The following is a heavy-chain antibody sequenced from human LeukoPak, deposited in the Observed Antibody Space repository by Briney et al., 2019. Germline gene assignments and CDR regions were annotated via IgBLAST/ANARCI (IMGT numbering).Heavy chain of an antibody. J-gene: IGHJ4*02. CDR3: AKDTATWWELLDY. CDR2: ISYDGGNK. D-gene: IGHD1-26*01. CDR1: RFTFSSYG. Sequence: GRSLRLSCAASRFTFSSYGMHWVRQAPGKGLEWVAVISYDGGNKYYADSVKGRFTISRDNSKNTLYLQMNSLRAEDTAVYYCAKDTATWWELLDYWGQGTLVTVSS. V-gene: IGHV3-30*18.